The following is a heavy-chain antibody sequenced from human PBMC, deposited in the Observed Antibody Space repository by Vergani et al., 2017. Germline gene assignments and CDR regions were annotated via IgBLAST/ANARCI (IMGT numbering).Heavy chain of an antibody. D-gene: IGHD6-19*01. CDR3: AREIQWLVLFDY. V-gene: IGHV3-30*03. CDR1: GFSFSSYG. J-gene: IGHJ4*02. Sequence: QVQLVESGGGVVQPGRSLRLSCAASGFSFSSYGMHWVRQAPGKGLEWVAVISYDGSSKYYADSVKGRFTISRDNSKNTLYVQMNSLRAEDTAVFYCAREIQWLVLFDYWGQGTLVTVSS. CDR2: ISYDGSSK.